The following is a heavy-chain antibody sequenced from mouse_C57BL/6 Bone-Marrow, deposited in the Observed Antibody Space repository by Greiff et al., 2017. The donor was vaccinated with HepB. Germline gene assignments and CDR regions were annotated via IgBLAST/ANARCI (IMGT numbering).Heavy chain of an antibody. D-gene: IGHD4-1*01. CDR1: GYTFTSYW. J-gene: IGHJ2*01. Sequence: VQLQQSGAELVKPGASVKLSCKASGYTFTSYWMHWVKQRPGRGLEWIGRIDPNSGGTKYNEKFKSKATLTVDKPSSTANMQLSSLTSEDSAVYYCARRLGRREYYFDYWGQGTTLTVSS. CDR2: IDPNSGGT. V-gene: IGHV1-72*01. CDR3: ARRLGRREYYFDY.